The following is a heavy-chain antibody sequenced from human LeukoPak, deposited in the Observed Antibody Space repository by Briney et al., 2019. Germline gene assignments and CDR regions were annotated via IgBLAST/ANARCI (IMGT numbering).Heavy chain of an antibody. Sequence: ASVTVSCKSSGSTFTSYYIHWVRQAPGQGLEWMGIINPSGGNTGYAQKFQGRVTMTRDMSTNTVYMELSSLRSEDTAVYYCAREGTRGSQGAAFDIWGQGTMVTVSS. V-gene: IGHV1-46*01. CDR3: AREGTRGSQGAAFDI. J-gene: IGHJ3*02. D-gene: IGHD3-16*01. CDR1: GSTFTSYY. CDR2: INPSGGNT.